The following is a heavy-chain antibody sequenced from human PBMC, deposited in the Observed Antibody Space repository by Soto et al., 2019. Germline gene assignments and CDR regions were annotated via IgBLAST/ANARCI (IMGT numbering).Heavy chain of an antibody. V-gene: IGHV1-69*02. J-gene: IGHJ6*03. CDR2: IIPILGIA. CDR1: GGTFSSYT. CDR3: ARGGIAARLFEFDYYYYYMDV. Sequence: QVQLVQSGAEVKKPGSSVKVSCKASGGTFSSYTISWVRQAPGQGLEWMGRIIPILGIANYAQKFQGRVTITADKSTSTAYMELSSLRSEDTAVYYCARGGIAARLFEFDYYYYYMDVWCKGTTVTVSS. D-gene: IGHD6-6*01.